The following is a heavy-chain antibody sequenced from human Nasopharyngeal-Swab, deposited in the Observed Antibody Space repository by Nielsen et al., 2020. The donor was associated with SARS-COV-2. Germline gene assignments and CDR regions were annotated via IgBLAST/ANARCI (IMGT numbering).Heavy chain of an antibody. J-gene: IGHJ6*04. CDR1: GFTFSSYC. CDR3: ARIAPHGYCSSTSCFLDV. D-gene: IGHD2-2*01. Sequence: GESLKISCAASGFTFSSYCMSWVRQAPGKGLEWVANIKQDGSEKYYVDSVKGRFTISRDNAKNSLYLQMNSLRAEDTAVYYCARIAPHGYCSSTSCFLDVWGKGTTVTVSS. V-gene: IGHV3-7*01. CDR2: IKQDGSEK.